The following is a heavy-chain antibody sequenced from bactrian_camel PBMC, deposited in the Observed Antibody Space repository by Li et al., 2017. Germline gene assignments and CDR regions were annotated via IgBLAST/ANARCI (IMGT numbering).Heavy chain of an antibody. V-gene: IGHV3S31*01. CDR2: IGAGGFTT. CDR3: AAVYTSTDVYVITAATLNGSRYKY. Sequence: DVQLVESGGGSVQAGGSLRLSCAASGVTYMSNCMGWFRQAPGKEREGVAAIGAGGFTTAYSDAVKGRFTISIDNAKNTLYLQMNSLKPEDTAMYYCAAVYTSTDVYVITAATLNGSRYKYWGEGTQVTVS. J-gene: IGHJ4*01. CDR1: GVTYMSNC. D-gene: IGHD3*01.